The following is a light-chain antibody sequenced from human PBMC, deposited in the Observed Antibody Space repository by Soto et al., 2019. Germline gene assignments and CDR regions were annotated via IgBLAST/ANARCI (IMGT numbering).Light chain of an antibody. CDR1: QSINSY. J-gene: IGKJ4*01. Sequence: EIVLTQSPATLSLSPGERATLSCRASQSINSYFAWYQQKPGQAPRLLIYDASNRAPGIPARFSGSGSGTDFTVTIDSLEPEDFAIYYCQQRRDWPLTFGGGTRVEIK. V-gene: IGKV3-11*01. CDR2: DAS. CDR3: QQRRDWPLT.